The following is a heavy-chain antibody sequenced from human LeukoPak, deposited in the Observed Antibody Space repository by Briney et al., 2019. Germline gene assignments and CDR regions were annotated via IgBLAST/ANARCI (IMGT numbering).Heavy chain of an antibody. Sequence: SETLSLTCSVSGDSISDSSRNYYWAWIRESPGKGLEWIGYKYYRGNTNYNPSLMSRLTISVDTSKNQVSLKLSSVTAADTAVYYCPRAVMVTSVYLDVWGKGATVIVSS. J-gene: IGHJ6*03. CDR1: GDSISDSSRNYY. D-gene: IGHD2-21*02. CDR3: PRAVMVTSVYLDV. V-gene: IGHV4-61*05. CDR2: KYYRGNT.